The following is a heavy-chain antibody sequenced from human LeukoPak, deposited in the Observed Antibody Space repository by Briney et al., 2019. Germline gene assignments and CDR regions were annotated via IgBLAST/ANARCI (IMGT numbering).Heavy chain of an antibody. CDR1: GGSFSGYY. Sequence: PPETLSLTCAVYGGSFSGYYWSWIRQPPGKGLEWIGEINHSGSTNYNPSLKSRVTISVDTSKNQFSLKLSSVTAADTAVYYCARDGIFGVVISYFDYWGQGTLVTVSS. V-gene: IGHV4-34*01. CDR2: INHSGST. J-gene: IGHJ4*02. D-gene: IGHD3-3*01. CDR3: ARDGIFGVVISYFDY.